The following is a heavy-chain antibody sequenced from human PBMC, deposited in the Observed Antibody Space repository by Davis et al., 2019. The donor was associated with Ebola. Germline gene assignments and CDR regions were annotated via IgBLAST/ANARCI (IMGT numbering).Heavy chain of an antibody. V-gene: IGHV3-23*01. CDR2: ISGSGGST. J-gene: IGHJ6*04. CDR1: GFTFSHYA. D-gene: IGHD3-3*01. CDR3: AKSGLSFGVVKYHYGMDV. Sequence: GESLKISCAASGFTFSHYAMSWVRQAPGKGLEWVSGISGSGGSTYYADSVKGRFTISRDNSKKTLYLQMNSLRAEDTAVYYCAKSGLSFGVVKYHYGMDVWGKGTTVTVSS.